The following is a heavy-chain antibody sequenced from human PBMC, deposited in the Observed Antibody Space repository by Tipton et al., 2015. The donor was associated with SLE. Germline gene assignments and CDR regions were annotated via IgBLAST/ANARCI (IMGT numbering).Heavy chain of an antibody. D-gene: IGHD4-17*01. J-gene: IGHJ4*02. CDR2: TYARDVA. CDR3: AKISFGDYPDD. V-gene: IGHV3-23*03. Sequence: SLRLSCTASGFTFSSYTMTWVRQAPGKGLEWVSLTYARDVAYYADSVKGRFTISRDNSKSTLFLQMNSLRPEDTAIYYCAKISFGDYPDDWGQGTLVSVSS. CDR1: GFTFSSYT.